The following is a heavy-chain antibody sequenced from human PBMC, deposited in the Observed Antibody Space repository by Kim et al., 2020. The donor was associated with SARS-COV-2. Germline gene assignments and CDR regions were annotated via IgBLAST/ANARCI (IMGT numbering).Heavy chain of an antibody. CDR2: GGTT. V-gene: IGHV3-15*01. J-gene: IGHJ4*02. Sequence: GGTTDYAAPVKGRFSISRDDSKNTLYLQMNSLKTDDTAVYYCTTRGSGWDWGQGTLVTVSS. CDR3: TTRGSGWD. D-gene: IGHD6-19*01.